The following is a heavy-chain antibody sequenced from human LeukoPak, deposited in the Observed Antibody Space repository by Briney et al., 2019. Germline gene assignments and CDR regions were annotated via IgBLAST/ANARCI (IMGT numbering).Heavy chain of an antibody. CDR1: GFTVSSNY. D-gene: IGHD3-22*01. V-gene: IGHV3-53*01. CDR3: ARAALDSSGYYYYYYGMDV. Sequence: GGSLRLSCAASGFTVSSNYMSWVRQAPGKGLEWVSVIYSGGSTYYADSVKGRFTISRDNSKNTLYLQMNSLRAEDTAVYYCARAALDSSGYYYYYYGMDVWGQGTTVTVSS. J-gene: IGHJ6*02. CDR2: IYSGGST.